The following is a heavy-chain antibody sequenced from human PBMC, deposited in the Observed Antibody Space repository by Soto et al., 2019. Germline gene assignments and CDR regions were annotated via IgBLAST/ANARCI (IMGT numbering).Heavy chain of an antibody. CDR2: ISGSGGST. V-gene: IGHV3-23*01. Sequence: GGSLRLSCAASGFTFSSYAMSWVCQAPGKGLEWVSAISGSGGSTYYADSVKGRFTISRDNSKNTLYLQMNSLRAEDTAVYYCAKLTVVPADYYYGMDVWGQGTTVTVSS. D-gene: IGHD2-15*01. CDR1: GFTFSSYA. CDR3: AKLTVVPADYYYGMDV. J-gene: IGHJ6*02.